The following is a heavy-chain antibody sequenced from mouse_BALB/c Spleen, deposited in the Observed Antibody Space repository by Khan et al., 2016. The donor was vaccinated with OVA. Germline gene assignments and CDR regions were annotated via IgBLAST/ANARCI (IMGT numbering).Heavy chain of an antibody. CDR1: GYSFTSYY. CDR3: ARGAFGY. Sequence: VQLQQPGPELMKPGASVNISCKASGYSFTSYYIHWVKQSHEKSLEWIGYIDPFNGGTDYNQKFKGKATLTVDKSSSTAYMHLSSLTSEDSAVYYCARGAFGYWGQGTLVTVSA. V-gene: IGHV1S135*01. CDR2: IDPFNGGT. J-gene: IGHJ3*01.